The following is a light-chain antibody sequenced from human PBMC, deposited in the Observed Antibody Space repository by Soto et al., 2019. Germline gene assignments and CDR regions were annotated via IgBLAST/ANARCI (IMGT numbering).Light chain of an antibody. V-gene: IGKV3-11*01. J-gene: IGKJ4*01. CDR3: QQHINRLS. CDR2: DAS. Sequence: EIVLTQSPATLSLSPGERATLSCRASQSVSNYLAWYQQKPGQAPRLLSYDASTRATGIPARFIGSGSGTDFTLTISTLEPEDFAVYYCQQHINRLSFGGGTKVEIK. CDR1: QSVSNY.